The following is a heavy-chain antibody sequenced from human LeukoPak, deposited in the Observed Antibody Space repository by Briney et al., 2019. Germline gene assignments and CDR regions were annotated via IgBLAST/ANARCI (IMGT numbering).Heavy chain of an antibody. D-gene: IGHD3-3*01. J-gene: IGHJ5*02. V-gene: IGHV4-4*07. CDR1: GGSISSYY. CDR2: IYTSGST. CDR3: ARHTILLGVVNWFDP. Sequence: SETLSLTCTVSGGSISSYYWSWIRQPAGKGLEWIGRIYTSGSTNYNPSLKSRVTISVDTSKNQFSLKLSSVTAADTAVYYCARHTILLGVVNWFDPWGQGTLVTVSS.